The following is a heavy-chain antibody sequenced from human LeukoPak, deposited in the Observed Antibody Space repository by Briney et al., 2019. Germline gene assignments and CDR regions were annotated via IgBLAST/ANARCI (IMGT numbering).Heavy chain of an antibody. Sequence: SETLSLTCNVSGDSISNSYWNWCRQPPREGLEWSGYFSNRGSTNYNPSLNSRITLSIATSRNQFSLRPRSATATNTAIYSCARHTNTYRSSWFDYWGQGTLVTVSS. CDR1: GDSISNSY. J-gene: IGHJ4*02. D-gene: IGHD6-13*01. CDR3: ARHTNTYRSSWFDY. V-gene: IGHV4-59*08. CDR2: FSNRGST.